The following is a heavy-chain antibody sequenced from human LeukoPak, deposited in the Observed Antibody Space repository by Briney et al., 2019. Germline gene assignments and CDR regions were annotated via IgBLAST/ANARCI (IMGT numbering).Heavy chain of an antibody. CDR2: IYYSGSSGSN. J-gene: IGHJ3*02. CDR3: ARRRRIAAAGTDAFDM. Sequence: KPSETLSLTCTVSGGSISSYYWTWIRQPPGKGLEWVGYIYYSGSSGSNNYNPSLKSRVTISIDTSKNQFSLKLSSVTAADTAVYYCARRRRIAAAGTDAFDMWGQGTMVTVSS. D-gene: IGHD6-13*01. CDR1: GGSISSYY. V-gene: IGHV4-59*08.